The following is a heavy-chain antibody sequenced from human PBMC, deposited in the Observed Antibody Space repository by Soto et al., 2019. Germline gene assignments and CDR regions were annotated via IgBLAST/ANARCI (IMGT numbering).Heavy chain of an antibody. CDR2: MNPNSGNT. CDR1: GYTFTSYD. Sequence: ASVKVSCKASGYTFTSYDINWVRQATGQGLEWMGWMNPNSGNTGYAQKFQGRVTMTRNTSISTAYMELSSLRCKDKAVYNCASDRKTHRVFDTWGQGTMVTVSS. CDR3: ASDRKTHRVFDT. V-gene: IGHV1-8*01. D-gene: IGHD3-16*02. J-gene: IGHJ5*01.